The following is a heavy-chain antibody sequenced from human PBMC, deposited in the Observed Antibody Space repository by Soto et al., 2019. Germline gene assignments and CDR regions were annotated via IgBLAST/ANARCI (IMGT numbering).Heavy chain of an antibody. J-gene: IGHJ3*02. CDR1: GDSVSSISAA. Sequence: PSQALSLTCAISGDSVSSISAAWNCIRQSPSRGLEWLGRTYYRSKWYNVYAVSVKSRITVNPDTSKNHISLHLNSVTPEDTAVYYCAREGANAFDIWGQGTMVTVSS. CDR3: AREGANAFDI. CDR2: TYYRSKWYN. D-gene: IGHD1-26*01. V-gene: IGHV6-1*01.